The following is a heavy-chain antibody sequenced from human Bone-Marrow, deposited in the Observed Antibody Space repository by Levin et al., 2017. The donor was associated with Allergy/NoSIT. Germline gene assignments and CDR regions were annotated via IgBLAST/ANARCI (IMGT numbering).Heavy chain of an antibody. Sequence: SQTLSLTCTVSGGSISSGDYYWSWIRQPPGKGLEWIGYIYYSGSTYYNPSLKSRVTISVDTSKNQFSLKLSSVTAADTAVYYCARVRSSGRRGANWFDPWGQGTLVTVSS. CDR3: ARVRSSGRRGANWFDP. D-gene: IGHD3-22*01. CDR2: IYYSGST. CDR1: GGSISSGDYY. V-gene: IGHV4-30-4*01. J-gene: IGHJ5*02.